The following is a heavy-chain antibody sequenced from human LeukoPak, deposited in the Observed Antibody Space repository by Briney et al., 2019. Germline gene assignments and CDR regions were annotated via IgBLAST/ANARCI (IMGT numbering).Heavy chain of an antibody. CDR2: IIPIFGTA. CDR3: ARAQGSSGWYSGLGWYFDL. J-gene: IGHJ2*01. CDR1: GGTFSSYA. D-gene: IGHD6-19*01. V-gene: IGHV1-69*13. Sequence: GASVKVSCKASGGTFSSYAISWVRQAPGQGLEWMGGIIPIFGTANYAQKFQGRVTITADEPTSTAYMELSSLRSEDTAVYYCARAQGSSGWYSGLGWYFDLWGRGTLVTVSS.